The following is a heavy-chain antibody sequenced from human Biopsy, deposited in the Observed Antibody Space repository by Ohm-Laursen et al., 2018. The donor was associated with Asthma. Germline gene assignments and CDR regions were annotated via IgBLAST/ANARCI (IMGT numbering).Heavy chain of an antibody. D-gene: IGHD6-13*01. V-gene: IGHV4-39*01. CDR1: SGSGGYMRSGNYY. J-gene: IGHJ6*02. CDR2: IYYSGTT. CDR3: VRGSSSWHHGPFHYYYGMDV. Sequence: GTLSLTWSLSSGSGGYMRSGNYYWGWIRQPPGKGLEWIGSIYYSGTTFYNPSLESRVTVSADTSKIQFSLKLTSVTAADTAVYYCVRGSSSWHHGPFHYYYGMDVWGQGTTATVSS.